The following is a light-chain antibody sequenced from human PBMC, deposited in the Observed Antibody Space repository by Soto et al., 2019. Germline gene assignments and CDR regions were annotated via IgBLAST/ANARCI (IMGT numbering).Light chain of an antibody. CDR3: QQSFTSPT. CDR2: AAS. Sequence: DIQMTQSPSSVSASVGDKVTITCRASQSISRWLAWYQQRPGEVPKLLIYAASTLQTGVPSRFSGRGSGTEYTLTISSLQPEDFGTYYCQQSFTSPTFGGGTKLDI. J-gene: IGKJ4*01. V-gene: IGKV1-12*01. CDR1: QSISRW.